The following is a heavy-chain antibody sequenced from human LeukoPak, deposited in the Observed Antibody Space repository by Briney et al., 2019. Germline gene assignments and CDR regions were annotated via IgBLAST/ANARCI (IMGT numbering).Heavy chain of an antibody. CDR2: ISSSSSYI. V-gene: IGHV3-21*01. J-gene: IGHJ4*02. CDR1: GFTFSSYS. D-gene: IGHD6-13*01. CDR3: ARDGLPRSWPPAIIDY. Sequence: GGSLRLSCAASGFTFSSYSMNWVRQAPGKGLEWVSSISSSSSYIYYADSVKGRFTISRDNAKNSLYLQMNSLGAEDTALYYCARDGLPRSWPPAIIDYWGQGTLVTVSS.